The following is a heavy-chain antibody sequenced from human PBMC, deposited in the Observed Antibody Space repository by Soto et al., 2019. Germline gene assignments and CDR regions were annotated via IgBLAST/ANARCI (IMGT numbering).Heavy chain of an antibody. CDR3: ARDRLHGDHGWFDP. V-gene: IGHV3-11*06. Sequence: PGGSLRLSCAASGFTFSDYYMSWIRQAPGTGLEWVSYISSSSSYTNYADSVKGRFTISRDNAKNSLYLQMNSLRAEDTAVYYCARDRLHGDHGWFDPWGQGTLVTVSS. D-gene: IGHD4-17*01. J-gene: IGHJ5*02. CDR2: ISSSSSYT. CDR1: GFTFSDYY.